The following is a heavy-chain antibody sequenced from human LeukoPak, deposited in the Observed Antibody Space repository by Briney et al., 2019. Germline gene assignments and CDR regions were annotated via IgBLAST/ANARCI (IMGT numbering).Heavy chain of an antibody. CDR2: ISYDGSNK. Sequence: GGSLRLSCAASGFTFSSYAMHWVRQAPGKGLEWVAVISYDGSNKCYADSVKGRFTISRDNSKNTLYLQMNSLRAEDTAVYYCARDHLSPHQYYYYGMDVWGQGTTVTVSS. J-gene: IGHJ6*02. CDR3: ARDHLSPHQYYYYGMDV. CDR1: GFTFSSYA. V-gene: IGHV3-30-3*01.